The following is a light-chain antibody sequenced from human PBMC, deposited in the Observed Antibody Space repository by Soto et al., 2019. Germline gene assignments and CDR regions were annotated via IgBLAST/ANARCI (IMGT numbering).Light chain of an antibody. CDR1: QSVSSSY. CDR2: AAS. Sequence: EIVLTPSPGTLSLSPVERATLSCRASQSVSSSYLAWYQQKAGQAPRLLIYAASRRATGIPDRFSGSGSGTDFTLTISRLEPEDFALYYCQQYDKSVLTFGGGTKVDIK. J-gene: IGKJ4*01. CDR3: QQYDKSVLT. V-gene: IGKV3-20*01.